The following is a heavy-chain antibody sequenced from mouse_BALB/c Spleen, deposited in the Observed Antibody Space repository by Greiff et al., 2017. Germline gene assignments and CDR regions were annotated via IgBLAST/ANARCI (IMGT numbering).Heavy chain of an antibody. CDR3: ARENGGY. Sequence: EVQRVESGGGLVKPGGSLKLSCAASGFTFSDYYMYWVRQTPEKRLEWVATISDGGSYTYYPDSVKGRFTISRDNAKNNLYLQMSSLKSEDTAMYYCARENGGYWGQGTTLTVSS. CDR1: GFTFSDYY. CDR2: ISDGGSYT. V-gene: IGHV5-4*02. J-gene: IGHJ2*01.